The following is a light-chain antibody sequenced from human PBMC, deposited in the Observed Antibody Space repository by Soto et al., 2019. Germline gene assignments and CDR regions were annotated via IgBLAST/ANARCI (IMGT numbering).Light chain of an antibody. V-gene: IGKV1-8*01. Sequence: AIRMTQSPSSLSASTGDRVTITCRASQGISSYLAWYQQKPGKAPKLLIYAASTLQSGVPSRFSGSGSGTDFTLTISCLQSEDFAAYHCQQLYTLPFTFGQGTRLEIK. CDR1: QGISSY. CDR3: QQLYTLPFT. CDR2: AAS. J-gene: IGKJ5*01.